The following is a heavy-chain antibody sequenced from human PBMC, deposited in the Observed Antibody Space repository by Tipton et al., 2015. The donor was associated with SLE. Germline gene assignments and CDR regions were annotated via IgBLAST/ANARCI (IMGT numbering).Heavy chain of an antibody. CDR1: GGSFSGYY. Sequence: TLSLTCAVYGGSFSGYYWTWIRQPPGKGLEWIGEINHGGSTNYNPSLKSRVTISEDTSKNQFSLKLNSVTAVDTAIYYCARGGDTYFYDGSGYRSDFDVWGPGTMVTVSS. V-gene: IGHV4-34*01. J-gene: IGHJ3*01. CDR2: INHGGST. D-gene: IGHD3-22*01. CDR3: ARGGDTYFYDGSGYRSDFDV.